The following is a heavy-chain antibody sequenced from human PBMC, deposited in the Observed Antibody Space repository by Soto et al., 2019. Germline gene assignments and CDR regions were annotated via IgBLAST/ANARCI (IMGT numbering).Heavy chain of an antibody. D-gene: IGHD6-19*01. CDR3: ARDWSSGWSKNPTEYFQH. CDR2: INPSGGST. V-gene: IGHV1-46*01. Sequence: ASVKVSWKASGYTFTSYYMHWVRQAPGQGLEWMGIINPSGGSTSYAQKLQGRVTMTTDTSTSTAYMELRSLRSDDTAVYYCARDWSSGWSKNPTEYFQHSGQGTLVTVSS. CDR1: GYTFTSYY. J-gene: IGHJ1*01.